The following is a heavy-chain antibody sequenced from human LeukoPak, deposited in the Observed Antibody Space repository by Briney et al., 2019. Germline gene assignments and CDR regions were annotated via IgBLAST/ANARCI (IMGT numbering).Heavy chain of an antibody. CDR2: ISGSGGNT. D-gene: IGHD6-13*01. Sequence: GGSLRLSCAASGFTFSNYAMSWVRQTPGKGLQWVSTISGSGGNTYYADSVKGRFTISRDNSNNTLYLQMNSLRAEDTAVYYCAKATGGQYSNNWYSWFDPWGQGTLVTVSS. CDR3: AKATGGQYSNNWYSWFDP. J-gene: IGHJ5*02. CDR1: GFTFSNYA. V-gene: IGHV3-23*01.